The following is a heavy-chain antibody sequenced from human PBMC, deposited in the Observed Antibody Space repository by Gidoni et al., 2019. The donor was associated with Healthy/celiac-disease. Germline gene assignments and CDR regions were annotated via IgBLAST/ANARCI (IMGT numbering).Heavy chain of an antibody. D-gene: IGHD2-15*01. V-gene: IGHV3-11*01. CDR3: ARGYCSGGSCYEHYYYYYGMDV. CDR1: GFTFIDYY. CDR2: ISSSGSTI. J-gene: IGHJ6*02. Sequence: QVQLLESGGGLVKPGGSLRLSCATSGFTFIDYYMSWIRQAPGKGLEWVSYISSSGSTIYYADSVKGRFTISRDNAKNSLYLQMNSLRAEDTAVYYCARGYCSGGSCYEHYYYYYGMDVWGQGTTVTVSS.